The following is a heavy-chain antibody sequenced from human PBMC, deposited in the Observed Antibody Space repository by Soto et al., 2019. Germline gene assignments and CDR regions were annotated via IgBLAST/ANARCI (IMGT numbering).Heavy chain of an antibody. CDR3: ARQPYDILTGDLDD. Sequence: SETLSLTCTVPGGSISSSSYYWGWIRQPPGKGLEWIGSLYYSGTTYYNPSLKSRVTISVGTSKNQFALKLSSVTAADTAVYYCARQPYDILTGDLDDWGQGTLVTVSS. D-gene: IGHD3-9*01. J-gene: IGHJ4*02. CDR1: GGSISSSSYY. CDR2: LYYSGTT. V-gene: IGHV4-39*01.